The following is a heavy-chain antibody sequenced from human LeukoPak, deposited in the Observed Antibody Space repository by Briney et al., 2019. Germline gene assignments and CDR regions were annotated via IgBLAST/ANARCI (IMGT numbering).Heavy chain of an antibody. CDR1: GFTFSSYW. J-gene: IGHJ4*02. V-gene: IGHV3-74*01. D-gene: IGHD1-14*01. CDR2: IKSDGRST. Sequence: PGGSLRLSCAASGFTFSSYWMHWVRQAPGKGLVWVSLIKSDGRSTSYADSVKGRFTISRDSSKNTLFLQMNDLTVEDTARYYCARRPGNWGQGILVTVSS. CDR3: ARRPGN.